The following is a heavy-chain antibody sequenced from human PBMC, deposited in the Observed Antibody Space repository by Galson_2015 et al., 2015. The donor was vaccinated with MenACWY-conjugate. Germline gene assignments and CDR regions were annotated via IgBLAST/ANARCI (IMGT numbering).Heavy chain of an antibody. V-gene: IGHV3-74*01. CDR2: ISRDGSST. CDR3: ASKGSNGRPPDGFEI. D-gene: IGHD2-8*01. J-gene: IGHJ3*02. CDR1: GFSFSSYW. Sequence: SLRLACAASGFSFSSYWMHWVRHLPGKGPVWVSRISRDGSSTSYADSVKGRFTISRDIAKNTLYLQMSSLRAEDTAVYYCASKGSNGRPPDGFEIWGQGTMVTVSS.